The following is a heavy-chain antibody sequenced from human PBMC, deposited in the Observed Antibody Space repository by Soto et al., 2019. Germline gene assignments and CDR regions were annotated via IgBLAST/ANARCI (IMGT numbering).Heavy chain of an antibody. CDR3: GRGRSGQIVVFY. Sequence: ASVKVSCKASGYTFTGHYIHWVRQAPEQGPEWMGEIGPESGATRYAQKFQGRVTVTRDMSITTVYMELNNLSPDDTAGYYCGRGRSGQIVVFYWGQGTPVTVSS. V-gene: IGHV1-2*02. CDR2: IGPESGAT. J-gene: IGHJ4*02. D-gene: IGHD5-12*01. CDR1: GYTFTGHY.